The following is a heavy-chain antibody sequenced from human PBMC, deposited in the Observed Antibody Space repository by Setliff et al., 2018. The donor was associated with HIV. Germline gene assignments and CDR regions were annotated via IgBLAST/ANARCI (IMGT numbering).Heavy chain of an antibody. D-gene: IGHD3-10*01. CDR2: VDPEDGET. J-gene: IGHJ4*02. V-gene: IGHV1-69-2*01. Sequence: ASVKVSCKASGYTFTDYYMHWVQQAPGKGLEWMGRVDPEDGETIYAEKFQGRVTITADTSTDTAYMELSSLRSADTAVYYCDPXPXXXXVFSVSWGLAXLVTVSS. CDR1: GYTFTDYY. CDR3: DPXPXXXXVFSVS.